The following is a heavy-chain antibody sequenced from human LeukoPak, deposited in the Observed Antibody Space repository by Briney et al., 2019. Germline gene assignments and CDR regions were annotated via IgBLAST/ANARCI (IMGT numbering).Heavy chain of an antibody. CDR3: ARAHCPAAGRKEGYYFDY. Sequence: PSETLSLTCAVYGGSFSGYYWSWIRQPPGKGLEWIGEINHSGSTNYNPSLKSRVTISVDTSKNQFSLKLSSVTAADTAVYYCARAHCPAAGRKEGYYFDYWGQGTLVTVSS. V-gene: IGHV4-34*01. J-gene: IGHJ4*02. CDR2: INHSGST. D-gene: IGHD6-13*01. CDR1: GGSFSGYY.